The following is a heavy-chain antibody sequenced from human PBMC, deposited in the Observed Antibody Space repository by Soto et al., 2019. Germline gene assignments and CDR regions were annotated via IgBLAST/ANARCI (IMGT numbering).Heavy chain of an antibody. J-gene: IGHJ4*02. CDR2: IIPIFGTA. Sequence: ASVKVSCKASGGTFSSYAISWVRQAPGQGLEWMGGIIPIFGTANYAQKFQGRVTITADESTSTAYMELSSLRSEDTAVYYCARAESNYYDSSGYRFDYWGQGTMVTVSS. CDR1: GGTFSSYA. V-gene: IGHV1-69*13. CDR3: ARAESNYYDSSGYRFDY. D-gene: IGHD3-22*01.